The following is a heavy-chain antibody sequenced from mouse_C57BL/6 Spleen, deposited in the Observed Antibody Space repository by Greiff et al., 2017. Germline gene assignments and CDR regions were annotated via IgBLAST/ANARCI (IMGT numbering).Heavy chain of an antibody. D-gene: IGHD2-4*01. Sequence: QVQLQQPGTELVKPGASVKLSCKASGYTFTSYWMHWVKQRPGPGLEWIGNINPRNGGTTYNEKFKSKATLTVDKSSSTAYMQLSSLTSEDSAVYYCAKDLIYYDYEDYFDYWGQGTTLTVSS. V-gene: IGHV1-53*01. CDR1: GYTFTSYW. CDR2: INPRNGGT. CDR3: AKDLIYYDYEDYFDY. J-gene: IGHJ2*01.